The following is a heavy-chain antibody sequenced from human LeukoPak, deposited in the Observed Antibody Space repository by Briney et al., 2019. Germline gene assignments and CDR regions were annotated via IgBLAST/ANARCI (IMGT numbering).Heavy chain of an antibody. J-gene: IGHJ1*01. CDR3: ARVRGSSWSYPEYFQH. Sequence: KPSETLSLTCTVSGGSISSYYWSWIRQPPGKGLEWIGYIYYSGSTSYNPSLKSRVTISVDTSKNQFSLKLSSVTAADTAVYYCARVRGSSWSYPEYFQHWGQGTLVTVSS. CDR2: IYYSGST. V-gene: IGHV4-59*01. D-gene: IGHD6-13*01. CDR1: GGSISSYY.